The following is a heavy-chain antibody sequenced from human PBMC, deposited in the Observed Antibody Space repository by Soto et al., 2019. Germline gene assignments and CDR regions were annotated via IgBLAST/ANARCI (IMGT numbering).Heavy chain of an antibody. D-gene: IGHD3-3*01. CDR1: GFTFSSYA. CDR2: ISGSGSST. J-gene: IGHJ4*02. CDR3: AKMSDFWSGSPTYHFDY. V-gene: IGHV3-23*01. Sequence: VGSLRLSCAASGFTFSSYAMSWVRQAPGKGLEWVSVISGSGSSTYYADSVKGRFTISRDNSKKTLYVQMNSLRAEDTAVYYCAKMSDFWSGSPTYHFDYWGQGTQVTVSS.